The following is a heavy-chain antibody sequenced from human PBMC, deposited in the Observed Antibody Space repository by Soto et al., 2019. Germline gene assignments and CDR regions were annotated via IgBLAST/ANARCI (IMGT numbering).Heavy chain of an antibody. V-gene: IGHV4-34*01. Sequence: SETLSLTCAVYGGSFSGYYWSWIRQPPGKGLEWIGEINHSGSTNYNPSLKSRVTISVGTSKNQFSLKLSSVTAADTAVYYCARGITRGSWYVWFWFDPWGQGTLVTVSS. J-gene: IGHJ5*02. CDR2: INHSGST. D-gene: IGHD6-13*01. CDR1: GGSFSGYY. CDR3: ARGITRGSWYVWFWFDP.